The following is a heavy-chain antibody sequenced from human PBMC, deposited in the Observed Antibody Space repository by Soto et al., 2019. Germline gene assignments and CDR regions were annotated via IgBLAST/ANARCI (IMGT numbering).Heavy chain of an antibody. CDR2: ISGSGGST. CDR1: GFTFSGYA. Sequence: GGSLRLSCAASGFTFSGYAMSWVRQAPGKGLEWVSAISGSGGSTYYADSVKGRFTISRDNSKNTLYLQMNSLRAEDTAVYYCAKDKPMSACIWFGPCIDYWGQGTLVTVSS. CDR3: AKDKPMSACIWFGPCIDY. V-gene: IGHV3-23*01. D-gene: IGHD3-10*01. J-gene: IGHJ4*02.